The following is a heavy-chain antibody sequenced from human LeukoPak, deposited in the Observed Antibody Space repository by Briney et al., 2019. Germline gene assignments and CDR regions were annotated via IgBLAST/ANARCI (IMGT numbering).Heavy chain of an antibody. CDR1: GFTFDDYA. Sequence: PGRSLRLSCAASGFTFDDYAMHWVRQAPEKGLEWVSGISWNSGSIGYADSVKGRFTISRDNAKNSLYLQMNSLRAEDTALYYCAKASLVLRYFDWLLPPDYWGQGTLVTVSS. CDR2: ISWNSGSI. CDR3: AKASLVLRYFDWLLPPDY. V-gene: IGHV3-9*01. D-gene: IGHD3-9*01. J-gene: IGHJ4*02.